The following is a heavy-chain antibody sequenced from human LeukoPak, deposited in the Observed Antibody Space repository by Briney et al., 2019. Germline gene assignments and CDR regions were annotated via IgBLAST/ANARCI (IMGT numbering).Heavy chain of an antibody. CDR2: ISYDGSNK. CDR1: RFTFSSYA. CDR3: AKDLGGDYDSYFDY. Sequence: GRSLRLSCAASRFTFSSYAMHWVRQAPGKGLEWVAVISYDGSNKYYADPVKGRFTISRDNSKNTLYLQMNSLRAEDTAVYYCAKDLGGDYDSYFDYWGQGTLVTVSS. D-gene: IGHD4-17*01. V-gene: IGHV3-30-3*01. J-gene: IGHJ4*02.